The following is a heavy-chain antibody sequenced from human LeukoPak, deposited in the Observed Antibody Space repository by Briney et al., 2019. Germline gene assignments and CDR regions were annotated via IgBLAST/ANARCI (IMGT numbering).Heavy chain of an antibody. Sequence: GGSLRLSCAASGFTFSNYWMHWVRQAPGKGLEWVSGTSWNSGSIGYADSVKGRFTISRDNAKNSLHLQMNSLRIEDTALYYCAKDQDYWGQGTLVTVSS. CDR1: GFTFSNYW. J-gene: IGHJ4*02. CDR2: TSWNSGSI. CDR3: AKDQDY. V-gene: IGHV3-9*01.